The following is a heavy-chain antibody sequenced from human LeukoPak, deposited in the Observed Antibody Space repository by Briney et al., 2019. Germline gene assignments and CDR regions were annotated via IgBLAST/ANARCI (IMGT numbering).Heavy chain of an antibody. CDR2: MKQDGSER. D-gene: IGHD3/OR15-3a*01. J-gene: IGHJ4*02. CDR3: ARYLDFRADYYFDY. V-gene: IGHV3-7*01. Sequence: PGGSLRLSCAASGFIFSGYWMTWVRQAPGKGLEWVANMKQDGSERYYVDSVKGRFTISRDNAKSSLYLQMNSLRVEDTAVYYCARYLDFRADYYFDYWGQGTPVTVSS. CDR1: GFIFSGYW.